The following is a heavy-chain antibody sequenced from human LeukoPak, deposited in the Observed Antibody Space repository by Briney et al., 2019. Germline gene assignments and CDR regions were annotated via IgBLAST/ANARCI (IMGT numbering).Heavy chain of an antibody. J-gene: IGHJ3*02. CDR1: GGSISSSNW. CDR2: IYHSGST. CDR3: ARARGITMIVVVKDAFDI. V-gene: IGHV4-4*02. D-gene: IGHD3-22*01. Sequence: KASGTLSLTCAVSGGSISSSNWWSWVRQPPGKGLEWIGEIYHSGSTNYNPSLKSRVTISVDKSKNQFSLKLSSVTAADTAVYYCARARGITMIVVVKDAFDIWGQGTMVTVSS.